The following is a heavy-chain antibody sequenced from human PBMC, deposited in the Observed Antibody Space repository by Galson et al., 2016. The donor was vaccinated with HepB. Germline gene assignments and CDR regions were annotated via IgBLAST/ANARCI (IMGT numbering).Heavy chain of an antibody. V-gene: IGHV3-74*01. D-gene: IGHD4-23*01. CDR2: INSDGTIS. Sequence: SLRLSCAASGFAFGSHWMHWVRQVPGKGLAWVSRINSDGTISNYADSVKGRFTISRDNAKNTLYLQMNRLRVDDTAIYYCGRDHSVVLTTAYNWFDPWGPGTLVTVSS. CDR1: GFAFGSHW. CDR3: GRDHSVVLTTAYNWFDP. J-gene: IGHJ5*02.